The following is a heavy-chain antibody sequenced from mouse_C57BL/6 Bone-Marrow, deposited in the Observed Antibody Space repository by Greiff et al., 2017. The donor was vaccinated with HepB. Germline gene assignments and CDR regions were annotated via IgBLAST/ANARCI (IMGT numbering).Heavy chain of an antibody. CDR2: IYPGNSDT. CDR1: GYTFTSYW. Sequence: EVQLQESGTVLARPGASVKMSCKTSGYTFTSYWMHWVKQRPGQGLEWIGAIYPGNSDTSYNQKFKGKAKLTAVTSASTAYMELSSLTNEDSAVYYCTRYGYYSNYTWYFDVWGTGTTVTVSS. D-gene: IGHD2-5*01. CDR3: TRYGYYSNYTWYFDV. J-gene: IGHJ1*03. V-gene: IGHV1-5*01.